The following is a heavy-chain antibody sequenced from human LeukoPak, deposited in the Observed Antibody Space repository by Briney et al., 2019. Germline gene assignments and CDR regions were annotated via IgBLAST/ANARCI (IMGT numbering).Heavy chain of an antibody. CDR1: GFTFSSYA. J-gene: IGHJ6*03. D-gene: IGHD3-16*01. Sequence: GGSLRLSCAASGFTFSSYAMHWVRQAPGKGLEWVAVISYDGSNKYYADSVKGRFTISRDNSKNTLYLQMNSLRAEDTAVYYWAGGVATTNYYYYMDVWGKGTTVTVSS. CDR2: ISYDGSNK. CDR3: AGGVATTNYYYYMDV. V-gene: IGHV3-30*04.